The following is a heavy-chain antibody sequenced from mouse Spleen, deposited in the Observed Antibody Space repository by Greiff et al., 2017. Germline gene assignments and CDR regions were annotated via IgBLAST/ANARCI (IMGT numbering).Heavy chain of an antibody. D-gene: IGHD1-1*01. J-gene: IGHJ3*01. CDR3: ARLGYYGSSPSWFAY. V-gene: IGHV5-9*01. CDR2: ISSGGGNT. Sequence: DVMLVESGGGLVKLGGSLKLSCAASGFTFSSYAMSWVRQTPEKRLEWVATISSGGGNTYYPDSVKGRFTISRDNAKNTLYLQMSSLKSEDTAMYYCARLGYYGSSPSWFAYWGQGTLVTVSA. CDR1: GFTFSSYA.